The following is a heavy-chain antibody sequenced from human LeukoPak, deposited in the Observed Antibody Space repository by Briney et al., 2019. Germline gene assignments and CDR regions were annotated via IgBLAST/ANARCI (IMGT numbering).Heavy chain of an antibody. CDR1: GFTFSSYW. CDR3: ARDVVGSLHY. D-gene: IGHD1-26*01. CDR2: IEGDESAR. V-gene: IGHV3-7*01. Sequence: GGSLRLSCAASGFTFSSYWMAWVRQAPGKGLEWVANIEGDESARHQADSVKGRFTISRDNTRNSLYLQMANLRGDDTAVYYCARDVVGSLHYWGQGTLVTVSS. J-gene: IGHJ4*02.